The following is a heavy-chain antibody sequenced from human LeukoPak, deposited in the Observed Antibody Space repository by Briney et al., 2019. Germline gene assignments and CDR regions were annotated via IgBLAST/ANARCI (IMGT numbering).Heavy chain of an antibody. D-gene: IGHD4-17*01. V-gene: IGHV3-73*01. CDR1: GFTFSGSA. CDR3: TRLATTVTTEDY. CDR2: IRSKANSYAT. Sequence: GGSLKVSCAASGFTFSGSAMHWVRQASGKGLEWVGRIRSKANSYATAYAASVKGRFTISRDDSKNTAYLQMNGLKTEDTAVYYCTRLATTVTTEDYWGQGTLVTVSS. J-gene: IGHJ4*02.